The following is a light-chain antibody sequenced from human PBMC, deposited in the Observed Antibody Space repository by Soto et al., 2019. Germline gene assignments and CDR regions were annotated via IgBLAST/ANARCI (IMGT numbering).Light chain of an antibody. CDR3: QQRSNWPRT. V-gene: IGKV3-11*01. CDR1: QSVSSY. J-gene: IGKJ1*01. CDR2: DAS. Sequence: EIVLAQAPGTLSLSPGEGATLSWSASQSVSSYLAWFQQVPGQAPRLPIYDASNRATGIPARFSGSGSGTDFTLTISSLEPEDFAVYYCQQRSNWPRTFGQGTKVDIK.